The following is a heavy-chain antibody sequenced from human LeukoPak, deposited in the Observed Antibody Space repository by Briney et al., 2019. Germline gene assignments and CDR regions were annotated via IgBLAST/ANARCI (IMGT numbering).Heavy chain of an antibody. J-gene: IGHJ4*02. D-gene: IGHD3-10*01. Sequence: GASVKVSCKASGYTFTSNYIHWVRQAPGQGLEWMGGVIPIFGTANYAQKFQGRVTITADESTSTAYMELSSLRSEDTAVYYCARDRNHGSGSYTSPFDYWGQGTLVTVSS. CDR1: GYTFTSNY. V-gene: IGHV1-69*13. CDR2: VIPIFGTA. CDR3: ARDRNHGSGSYTSPFDY.